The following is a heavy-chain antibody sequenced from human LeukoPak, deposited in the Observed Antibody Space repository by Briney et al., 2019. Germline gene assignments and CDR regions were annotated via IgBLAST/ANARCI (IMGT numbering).Heavy chain of an antibody. Sequence: GGSLRLSCAASGFTFSSYAMHWVRQAPGKGLEWVAVISYDGSNKYYADSVKGRFTISRDNSKNTLYLQMNSLRAEDTAVCYCARDPAAGVATAPAYWGQGTLVTVSS. CDR2: ISYDGSNK. CDR3: ARDPAAGVATAPAY. CDR1: GFTFSSYA. J-gene: IGHJ4*02. D-gene: IGHD5-12*01. V-gene: IGHV3-30-3*01.